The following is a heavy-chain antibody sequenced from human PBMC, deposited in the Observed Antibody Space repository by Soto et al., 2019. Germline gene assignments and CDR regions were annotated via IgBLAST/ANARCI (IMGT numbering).Heavy chain of an antibody. CDR3: ASRLGYCSSTSCWGGGMDV. CDR1: GYTFTGYY. D-gene: IGHD2-2*01. V-gene: IGHV1-2*04. Sequence: ASVKVSCKASGYTFTGYYMHWVRQAPGQGLEWMGWINPNSGGTNYAQKFQGWVTMTRDTSTSTVYMELSSLRSEDTAVYYCASRLGYCSSTSCWGGGMDVWGQGTTVTVSS. J-gene: IGHJ6*02. CDR2: INPNSGGT.